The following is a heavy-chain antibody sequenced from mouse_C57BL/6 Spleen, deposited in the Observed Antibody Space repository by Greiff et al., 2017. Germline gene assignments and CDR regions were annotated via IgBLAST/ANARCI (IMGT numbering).Heavy chain of an antibody. CDR3: ARLGQATGAMDY. CDR1: GYTFTSYW. D-gene: IGHD3-2*02. Sequence: QVQLKQPGAELVRPGSSVKLSCKASGYTFTSYWMDWVKQRPGQGLEWIGNIYPSDSETHYNQKFKDKATLTVDKSSSTAYMQLSSLTSEDSAVYYCARLGQATGAMDYWGQGTSVTVSS. J-gene: IGHJ4*01. CDR2: IYPSDSET. V-gene: IGHV1-61*01.